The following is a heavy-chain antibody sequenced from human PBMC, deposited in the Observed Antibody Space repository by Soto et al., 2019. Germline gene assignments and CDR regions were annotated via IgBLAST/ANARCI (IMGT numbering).Heavy chain of an antibody. Sequence: QVQLVQSGAEVKKPGASVKVSCKASGYTFTSYGISWVRQAPGQGLEWLGWISAYNGNTNYAQKLQGRVTMTTDTSASTAYMELRSLRSDDTAVYYCARQPDILTGFYVSRPPEFDYWGQGSLVTVSS. CDR2: ISAYNGNT. CDR3: ARQPDILTGFYVSRPPEFDY. V-gene: IGHV1-18*01. J-gene: IGHJ4*02. CDR1: GYTFTSYG. D-gene: IGHD3-9*01.